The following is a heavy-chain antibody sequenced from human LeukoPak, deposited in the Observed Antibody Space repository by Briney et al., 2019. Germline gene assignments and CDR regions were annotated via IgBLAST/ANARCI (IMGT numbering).Heavy chain of an antibody. J-gene: IGHJ4*02. CDR1: GYTFTGYY. CDR2: ISPNSGGT. Sequence: ASVKVSCKASGYTFTGYYMHWVRQAPGQGLEWMGWISPNSGGTNYAQKFQGRVTMTRDTSISTAYMELSRLRSDDTAVYYCARVWGYAANLNYWGQGTLVTVSS. CDR3: ARVWGYAANLNY. V-gene: IGHV1-2*02. D-gene: IGHD3-16*01.